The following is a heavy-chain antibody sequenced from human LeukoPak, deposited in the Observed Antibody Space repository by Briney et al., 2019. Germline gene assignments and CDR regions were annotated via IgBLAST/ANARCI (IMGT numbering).Heavy chain of an antibody. J-gene: IGHJ5*02. Sequence: SETLSLTCTVSGGSISSYYWSWIRQPPGKGLEWIGYIYYSGSTNYNPSLKSRVTISVDTSKNQFSLKLSSVTAADTAIYYCARGLIGAAVKAVYYDPWGQGTLVTVSS. V-gene: IGHV4-59*08. CDR2: IYYSGST. CDR1: GGSISSYY. CDR3: ARGLIGAAVKAVYYDP. D-gene: IGHD6-13*01.